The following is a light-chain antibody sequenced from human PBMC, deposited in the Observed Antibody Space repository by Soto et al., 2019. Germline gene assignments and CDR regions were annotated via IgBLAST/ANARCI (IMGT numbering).Light chain of an antibody. CDR1: SSNIGTYY. V-gene: IGLV1-51*01. Sequence: QSVLTQPPSVSAAPGKKVAISCSGSSSNIGTYYVSWYQHVPGAAPKLLIYDNNERPSGIPDRFSGSKSGTSATLGITGLQTEDEADYHCGTWDSSLSAVVFGGGTKVTVL. CDR3: GTWDSSLSAVV. J-gene: IGLJ2*01. CDR2: DNN.